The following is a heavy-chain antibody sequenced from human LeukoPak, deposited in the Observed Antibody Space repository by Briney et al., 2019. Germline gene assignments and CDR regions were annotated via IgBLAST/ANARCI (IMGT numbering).Heavy chain of an antibody. CDR1: GFTFSDYY. CDR2: ISSSGSTI. D-gene: IGHD2-15*01. CDR3: ATGHVVVVAEDWFDP. V-gene: IGHV3-11*01. J-gene: IGHJ5*02. Sequence: GGSLRLSCAASGFTFSDYYMSWIRQAPGKGLEWVSYISSSGSTIYYADSVKGRFTISRDNAKNSLYLQMNSLRVEDTAVYYCATGHVVVVAEDWFDPWGQGTLVTVSS.